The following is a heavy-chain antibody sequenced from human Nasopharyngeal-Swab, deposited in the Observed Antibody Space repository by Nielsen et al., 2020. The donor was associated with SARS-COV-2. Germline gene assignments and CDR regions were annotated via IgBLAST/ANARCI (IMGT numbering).Heavy chain of an antibody. CDR1: EFTFSSFG. V-gene: IGHV3-48*03. CDR2: ISASGDTT. CDR3: TKTGPDFDWFFPYFHAMDV. J-gene: IGHJ6*02. Sequence: GESLKISCAASEFTFSSFGMNWVRQTPGKGLEWISYISASGDTTYYADSVKGRFTVSRDNAKNSLFLQMNSLRAEDTAVYYCTKTGPDFDWFFPYFHAMDVWGQGTTVSVSS. D-gene: IGHD3-9*01.